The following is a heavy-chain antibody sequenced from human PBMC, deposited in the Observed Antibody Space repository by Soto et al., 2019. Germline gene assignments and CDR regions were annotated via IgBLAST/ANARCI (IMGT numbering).Heavy chain of an antibody. D-gene: IGHD4-17*01. Sequence: SETVSLTCTVSGGSISSSSYYWGWIRQPPGKGLEWIGSIYYSGSTYYNPSLKSRVTISVDTSKNQFSLKLTSVTAADTAAYYCPRHPTDDGDYGRYYYYYMDVWGKATTVTVSS. CDR3: PRHPTDDGDYGRYYYYYMDV. CDR2: IYYSGST. V-gene: IGHV4-39*01. CDR1: GGSISSSSYY. J-gene: IGHJ6*03.